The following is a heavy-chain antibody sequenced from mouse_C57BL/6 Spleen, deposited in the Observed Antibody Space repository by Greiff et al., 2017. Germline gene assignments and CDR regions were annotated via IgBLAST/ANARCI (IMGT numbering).Heavy chain of an antibody. V-gene: IGHV1-82*01. Sequence: QVQLQQSGPELVKPGASVKISCKASGYAFSSSWMNWVKQRPGKGLEWIGRIYPGDGGTNYNGKFKGKATLTADKSSSTAYMQLSSQTSEDSAVYSCARTLITTVVDSVDGWGPGTTVTVSS. CDR3: ARTLITTVVDSVDG. CDR1: GYAFSSSW. CDR2: IYPGDGGT. D-gene: IGHD1-1*01. J-gene: IGHJ1*01.